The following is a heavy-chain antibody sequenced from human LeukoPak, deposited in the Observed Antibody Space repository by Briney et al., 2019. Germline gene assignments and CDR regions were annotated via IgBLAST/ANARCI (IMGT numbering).Heavy chain of an antibody. V-gene: IGHV3-74*01. CDR2: INSDGSST. J-gene: IGHJ6*03. CDR1: GFTFSSYW. CDR3: AKGGGFDWLNYYYMDV. D-gene: IGHD3-9*01. Sequence: GGSLRLSCAASGFTFSSYWMHWVRQAPGKGLVWVSRINSDGSSTTYADSVKGRFTISRDNSKNTLYLQMSSLRAEDTAVYYCAKGGGFDWLNYYYMDVWGKGTTVTVSS.